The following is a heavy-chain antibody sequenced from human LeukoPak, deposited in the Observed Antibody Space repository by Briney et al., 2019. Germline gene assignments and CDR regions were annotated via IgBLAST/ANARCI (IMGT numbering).Heavy chain of an antibody. CDR2: IYPGDSDT. CDR3: ARRYSSSWYLY. J-gene: IGHJ4*02. CDR1: GYSFTSYW. Sequence: GESLKISCKGSGYSFTSYWIGWVRQMPGKGLEWMGIIYPGDSDTRYSPSFQGQATILADKSISTAYLQWSSLKASDTAMYYCARRYSSSWYLYWGQGTLVTVSS. V-gene: IGHV5-51*01. D-gene: IGHD6-13*01.